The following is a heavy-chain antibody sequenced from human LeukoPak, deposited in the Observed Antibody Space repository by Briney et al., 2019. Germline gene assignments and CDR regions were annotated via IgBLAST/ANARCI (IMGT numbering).Heavy chain of an antibody. CDR3: ARDGYDSSGYFPSDY. CDR2: MNPNSGNT. D-gene: IGHD3-22*01. Sequence: VASVKVSCRASGYTFTSYDINWVRQATGQGPEWMGWMNPNSGNTGYAQKFQGRVTMTRNTSISTAYMELSSLRSEDTAVYYCARDGYDSSGYFPSDYWGQGTLVTVSS. J-gene: IGHJ4*02. CDR1: GYTFTSYD. V-gene: IGHV1-8*01.